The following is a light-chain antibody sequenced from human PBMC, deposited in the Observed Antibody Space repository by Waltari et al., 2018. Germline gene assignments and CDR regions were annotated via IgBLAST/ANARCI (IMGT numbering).Light chain of an antibody. V-gene: IGLV1-40*01. CDR3: QSYDGSLTGWV. CDR1: TSNVGATYG. Sequence: QSVLTQPPSVSGAPGQRVTISCTGSTSNVGATYGVYWYQQLPGEAPKLLIHEDSCRPSGVPDRVAGSRAGTSAYLAITGLQAEDEADYYCQSYDGSLTGWVFGGGTNLAVL. CDR2: EDS. J-gene: IGLJ3*02.